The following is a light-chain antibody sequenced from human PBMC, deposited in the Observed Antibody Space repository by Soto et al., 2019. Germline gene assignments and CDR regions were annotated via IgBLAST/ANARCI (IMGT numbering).Light chain of an antibody. J-gene: IGLJ3*02. Sequence: QSVLTQPASVSASPGQSITITCTGSNTDVGHDDFVSWYQQHPGKAPKLMIYDVSRRPSGVSDRFSGSKSGNTASLTISGLQAEDEADYYCGSDTSIKTGVFGGGTKLTVL. CDR1: NTDVGHDDF. V-gene: IGLV2-14*03. CDR2: DVS. CDR3: GSDTSIKTGV.